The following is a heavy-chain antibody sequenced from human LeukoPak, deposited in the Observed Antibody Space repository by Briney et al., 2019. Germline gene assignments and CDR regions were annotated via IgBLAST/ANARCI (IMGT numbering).Heavy chain of an antibody. CDR3: ARQGYGGNSEFAY. CDR2: IYYSGST. J-gene: IGHJ4*02. V-gene: IGHV4-59*08. Sequence: TASETLSLTCTVSTGSISSYYWSWIRQPPVKGLEWIGYIYYSGSTNYNPSLKSRVTISVDTSKNQFSLKLSSVTAADTAVYYCARQGYGGNSEFAYWGQGTLVTVSS. D-gene: IGHD4-23*01. CDR1: TGSISSYY.